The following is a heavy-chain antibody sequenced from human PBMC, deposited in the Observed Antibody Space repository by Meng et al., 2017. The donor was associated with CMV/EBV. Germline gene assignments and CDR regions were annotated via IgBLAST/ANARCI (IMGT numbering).Heavy chain of an antibody. D-gene: IGHD6-13*01. CDR3: ARGGIAAAGLH. Sequence: QRQLQESGPGLVRPSETLSLTCTVSGGSISSSSYYWGWIRQPPGKGLEWIGSIYYSGSTYYNPSLKSRVTISVDTSKNQFSLKLSSVTAADTAVYYCARGGIAAAGLHWGQGTLVTVSS. CDR1: GGSISSSSYY. J-gene: IGHJ4*02. CDR2: IYYSGST. V-gene: IGHV4-39*07.